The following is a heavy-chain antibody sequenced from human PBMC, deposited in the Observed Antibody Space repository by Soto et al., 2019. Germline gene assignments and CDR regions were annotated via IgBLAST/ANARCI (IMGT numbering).Heavy chain of an antibody. CDR2: IYYSGST. D-gene: IGHD3-22*01. V-gene: IGHV4-59*01. CDR1: GGSISSYY. Sequence: SETLSLTCTVSGGSISSYYWSWIRQPPGKGLEWIGYIYYSGSTNYNPSLKSRVTISVDTSKNQFSLKLSSVTAADTAVYYCARADYYYDSSGYYPYYFDYWGQGTLVSVS. CDR3: ARADYYYDSSGYYPYYFDY. J-gene: IGHJ4*02.